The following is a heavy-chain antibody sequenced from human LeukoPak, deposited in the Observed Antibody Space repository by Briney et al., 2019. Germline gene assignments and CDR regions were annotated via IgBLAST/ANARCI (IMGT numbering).Heavy chain of an antibody. CDR1: GVTFSSYW. CDR3: ARDRKTPPYYYYYGMDV. J-gene: IGHJ6*02. CDR2: INQDGSEK. Sequence: GGSLRLSCAASGVTFSSYWMSWVRQAPGKGLEWVADINQDGSEKYYVDSVKGRFTISRDNAKNSLYLQMNSLRAEGTAVYYCARDRKTPPYYYYYGMDVWGQGTTVTVSS. D-gene: IGHD1-14*01. V-gene: IGHV3-7*01.